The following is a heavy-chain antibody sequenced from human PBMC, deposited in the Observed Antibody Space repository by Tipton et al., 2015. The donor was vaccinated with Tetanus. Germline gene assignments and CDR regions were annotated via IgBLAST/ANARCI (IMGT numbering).Heavy chain of an antibody. CDR1: GVSVRSYY. D-gene: IGHD2-2*01. Sequence: TLSLTCTVSGVSVRSYYWSWIRQSPDKGLEWLGDVIYDGTSYYNPSLKSRVTISMDRSKNQISLKLSSVTAADTAVYYCARRSYCSSSRCFDAFDLWGQGTMVTVSS. CDR2: VIYDGTS. J-gene: IGHJ3*01. V-gene: IGHV4-59*02. CDR3: ARRSYCSSSRCFDAFDL.